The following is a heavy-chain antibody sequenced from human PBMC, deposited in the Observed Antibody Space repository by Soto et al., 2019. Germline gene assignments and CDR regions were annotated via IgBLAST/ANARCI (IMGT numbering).Heavy chain of an antibody. CDR3: ARRLAVAGNYYYYYGMDV. J-gene: IGHJ6*02. CDR1: GGSISSSSYY. V-gene: IGHV4-39*01. Sequence: PSETLSLTCTVSGGSISSSSYYWGWIRQPPGKGLEWIGSIYYSGSTYYNPSLKSRVTISVDTSKNQFSLKLSSVTAAVTALYYCARRLAVAGNYYYYYGMDVWGQGTTVTVSS. CDR2: IYYSGST. D-gene: IGHD6-19*01.